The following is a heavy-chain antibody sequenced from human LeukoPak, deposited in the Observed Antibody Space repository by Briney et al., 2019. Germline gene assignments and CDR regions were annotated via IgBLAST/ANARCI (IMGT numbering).Heavy chain of an antibody. CDR2: IYYSGST. V-gene: IGHV4-59*01. J-gene: IGHJ4*02. CDR3: ASQRITMVRGVSPFDY. CDR1: GGSISSYY. D-gene: IGHD3-10*01. Sequence: SETLSLTCTVAGGSISSYYWSWIRQPPGKGLEWLGYIYYSGSTNYNPSLKSRVTISVDTSKNQFSLKLSSVTAADTAVYYCASQRITMVRGVSPFDYWGQGTLVTVSS.